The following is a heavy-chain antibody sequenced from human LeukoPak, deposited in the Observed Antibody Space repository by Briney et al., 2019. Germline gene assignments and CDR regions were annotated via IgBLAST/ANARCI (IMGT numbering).Heavy chain of an antibody. CDR1: GGSISSYY. CDR2: IYYSGST. CDR3: ARHWMAVAPYWYFDL. D-gene: IGHD6-19*01. Sequence: SETLSLTCTVSGGSISSYYWTWIRQPPGKGLEWIGYIYYSGSTNYNPSLKSRVTISVDTSKNQFSLKLSSMTAADTAVYYCARHWMAVAPYWYFDLWGRGTLVTVSS. J-gene: IGHJ2*01. V-gene: IGHV4-59*08.